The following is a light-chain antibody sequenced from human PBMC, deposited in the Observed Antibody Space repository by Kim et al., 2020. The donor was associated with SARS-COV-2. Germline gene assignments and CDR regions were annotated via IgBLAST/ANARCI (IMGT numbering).Light chain of an antibody. J-gene: IGKJ1*01. CDR2: WAS. CDR3: QQYYSTPRT. V-gene: IGKV4-1*01. Sequence: DIVMTQSPDSLAVSLGERATINCKSSQSVLYSSNNKDYLVWYQQKPGQPPKLLIYWASTRESGVPDRFSGSGSGTDFTLTISSLQAEDVAVYYCQQYYSTPRTFGQGTKVDIK. CDR1: QSVLYSSNNKDY.